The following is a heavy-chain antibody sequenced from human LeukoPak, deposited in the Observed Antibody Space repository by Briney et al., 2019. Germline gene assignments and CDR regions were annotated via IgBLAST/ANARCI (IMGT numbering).Heavy chain of an antibody. J-gene: IGHJ4*02. D-gene: IGHD5-18*01. CDR3: AHERGYSYGYDY. CDR1: GYTFTGYY. Sequence: SVKVSCKASGYTFTGYYMHWVRQAPGQGLEWMGGIIPIFGTANYAQKFQGRVTITADKSTSTAYMELSSLRSEDTAVYYCAHERGYSYGYDYWGQGTLVTVSS. CDR2: IIPIFGTA. V-gene: IGHV1-69*06.